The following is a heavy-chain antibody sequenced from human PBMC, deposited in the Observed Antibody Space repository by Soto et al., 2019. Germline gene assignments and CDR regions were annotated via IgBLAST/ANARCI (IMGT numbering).Heavy chain of an antibody. CDR2: IYTTGST. V-gene: IGHV4-4*07. J-gene: IGHJ6*02. D-gene: IGHD3-10*01. CDR1: GGSISTYF. Sequence: SETLSLTCTVSGGSISTYFLSWIRQPAGGGLEWIVRIYTTGSTNYNPSLKSRVTVSLDTSRNQFSLKLSSVTAEDTAVYYCATSLWFGEYYYYYYGMDVWGQGTAVTVSS. CDR3: ATSLWFGEYYYYYYGMDV.